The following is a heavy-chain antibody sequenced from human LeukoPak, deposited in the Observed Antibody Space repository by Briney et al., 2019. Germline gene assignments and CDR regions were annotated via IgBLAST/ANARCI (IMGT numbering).Heavy chain of an antibody. CDR2: ISYDGSNK. CDR3: ARGGRYSYDLFDY. D-gene: IGHD5-18*01. CDR1: GFTFSSYA. V-gene: IGHV3-30*04. Sequence: PGRSLRLSCAASGFTFSSYAMHWVRQAPGKGLEWVAVISYDGSNKYYADSVKGRFTISRDNSKNTLYLQMNSLRAEDTAVYYCARGGRYSYDLFDYWGQGTLVTVSS. J-gene: IGHJ4*02.